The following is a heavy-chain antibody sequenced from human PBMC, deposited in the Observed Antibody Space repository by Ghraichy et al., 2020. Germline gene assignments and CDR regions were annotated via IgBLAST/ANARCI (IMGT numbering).Heavy chain of an antibody. J-gene: IGHJ4*02. CDR1: GFTFSNYA. V-gene: IGHV3-23*01. Sequence: GGSLRLSCAASGFTFSNYAMRWVRQAPGKGLEWVSAISGGGGTTYYADSVKGRFTISRDNSKNTLYLQMNSLRAEDTAVYYCATRPDYDILTGYGGLDFWGQGTLVTVPS. CDR3: ATRPDYDILTGYGGLDF. CDR2: ISGGGGTT. D-gene: IGHD3-9*01.